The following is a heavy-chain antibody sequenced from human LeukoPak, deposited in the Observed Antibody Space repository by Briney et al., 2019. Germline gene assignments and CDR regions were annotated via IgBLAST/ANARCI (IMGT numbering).Heavy chain of an antibody. CDR3: VKADSSGWAVLGY. CDR2: ISYNGNST. Sequence: GGSLRLSCSASGFTFSNYAMHWVRQAPGKGLEYVSAISYNGNSTYYADSVKGRFTISRDNSKNTLYFQLSSLRAGDTAVYYCVKADSSGWAVLGYWGQGALVTVSS. V-gene: IGHV3-64*05. CDR1: GFTFSNYA. D-gene: IGHD6-19*01. J-gene: IGHJ4*02.